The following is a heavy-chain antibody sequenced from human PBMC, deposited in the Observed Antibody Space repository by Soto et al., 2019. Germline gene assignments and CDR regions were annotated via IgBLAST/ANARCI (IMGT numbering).Heavy chain of an antibody. J-gene: IGHJ6*02. CDR1: GYTFTGYY. V-gene: IGHV1-2*04. CDR2: INPNSGGT. CDR3: ARAHYSGYGYYYYYGMDV. Sequence: QVQLVQSGAEVKKPGASVKVSCKASGYTFTGYYMHWVRQAPGQGLEWMGWINPNSGGTNYAQKVKGCVTMTRDTSISTAYMELSRLRSDDTAVYYCARAHYSGYGYYYYYGMDVWGQGNTFTVSS. D-gene: IGHD5-12*01.